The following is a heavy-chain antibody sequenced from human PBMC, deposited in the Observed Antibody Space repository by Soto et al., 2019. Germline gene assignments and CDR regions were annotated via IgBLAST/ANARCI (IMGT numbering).Heavy chain of an antibody. D-gene: IGHD3-3*01. CDR2: IIPMFGTA. CDR1: GGTFSSYG. V-gene: IGHV1-69*13. J-gene: IGHJ4*02. Sequence: ASVKVSCKASGGTFSSYGISWLRQVPGQGLEWMGEIIPMFGTANYAQKFQDRVTLTADESTSAAYMELSSLTSEDTAVYFCARHLAYDFYFDYWGQGTPVTVSS. CDR3: ARHLAYDFYFDY.